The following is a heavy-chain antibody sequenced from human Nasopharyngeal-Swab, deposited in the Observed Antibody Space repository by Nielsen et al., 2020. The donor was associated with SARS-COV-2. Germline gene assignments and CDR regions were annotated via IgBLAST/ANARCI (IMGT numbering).Heavy chain of an antibody. CDR2: INPNSGGT. J-gene: IGHJ4*02. Sequence: ASLMVSCNASGYTFTSYYMHWVRHAPGQGLEWMGRINPNSGGTSYAQKFQGRVTMTRDTYISTAYMELSRLRSDDTAVYYCAREGYSFDYWGQGTLVTVSS. CDR3: AREGYSFDY. D-gene: IGHD5-18*01. V-gene: IGHV1-2*06. CDR1: GYTFTSYY.